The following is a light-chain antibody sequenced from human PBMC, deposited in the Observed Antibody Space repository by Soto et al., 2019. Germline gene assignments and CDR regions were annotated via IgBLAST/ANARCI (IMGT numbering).Light chain of an antibody. V-gene: IGKV3-20*01. CDR1: QSVSSSY. Sequence: EIVLTQSPGTLSLSPGERATLSCRASQSVSSSYLAWDQQKPGQAPRLLIYGASGRATGIPDRFSGSGSGTDFTLTISRLEPEDFAVYYCQQYGSSPMYTFGQGTKLEIK. CDR2: GAS. J-gene: IGKJ2*01. CDR3: QQYGSSPMYT.